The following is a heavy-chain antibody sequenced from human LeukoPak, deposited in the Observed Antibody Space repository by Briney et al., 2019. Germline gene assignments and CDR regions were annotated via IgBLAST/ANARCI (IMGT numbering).Heavy chain of an antibody. V-gene: IGHV3-21*01. CDR2: ISSSSSYI. CDR3: ARDPRWGGAFDI. J-gene: IGHJ3*02. D-gene: IGHD3-16*01. Sequence: GGSLRLSCAASGLTFSSYSMNWVRQAPGKGLEWVSSISSSSSYIYYADSVKGRFTISRDNAKNSLYLQMNSLRAEDTAVYYCARDPRWGGAFDIWGQGTMVTVSS. CDR1: GLTFSSYS.